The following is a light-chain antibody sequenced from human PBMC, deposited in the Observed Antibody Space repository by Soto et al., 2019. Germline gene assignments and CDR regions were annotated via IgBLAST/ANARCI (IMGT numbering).Light chain of an antibody. CDR2: RNN. V-gene: IGLV1-47*01. Sequence: QSVLTQPPSASGTPGQRVTISCSGSSSNIGSNYVYWYQQLPGTAPKLLFYRNNQRPSGVPDRFSGSKSGTSASLAISGLRSEDEADYYCAAWDDSLSAFYVFGTGTQLTVL. J-gene: IGLJ1*01. CDR3: AAWDDSLSAFYV. CDR1: SSNIGSNY.